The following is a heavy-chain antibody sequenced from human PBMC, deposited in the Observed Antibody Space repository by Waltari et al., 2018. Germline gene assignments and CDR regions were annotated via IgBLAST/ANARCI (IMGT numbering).Heavy chain of an antibody. CDR1: GGSISSYY. CDR2: IDYSGST. Sequence: QVQLQESGPGLVKPSETLSLTCTVSGGSISSYYWSWIRQPPGKGLEWIGYIDYSGSTNDNPSLKSRVTISVDTSKNQFSLKLSSVTAADTAVYYCASFQPYYFDYWGQGTLVTVSS. J-gene: IGHJ4*02. CDR3: ASFQPYYFDY. V-gene: IGHV4-59*01.